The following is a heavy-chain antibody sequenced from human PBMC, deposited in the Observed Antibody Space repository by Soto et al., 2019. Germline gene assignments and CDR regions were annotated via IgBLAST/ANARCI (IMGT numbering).Heavy chain of an antibody. D-gene: IGHD2-21*01. Sequence: GGSLRLSCVASGFTFSNYAMSWVRQAPGKGLEWVSGISGSGGTTYYADSVKGRFTISRDNSKNTLYLQMNSLRAEDTAVYYCASGLYRGYLTLGYYYYGMDVWGQGTTVTVSS. V-gene: IGHV3-23*01. CDR3: ASGLYRGYLTLGYYYYGMDV. J-gene: IGHJ6*02. CDR1: GFTFSNYA. CDR2: ISGSGGTT.